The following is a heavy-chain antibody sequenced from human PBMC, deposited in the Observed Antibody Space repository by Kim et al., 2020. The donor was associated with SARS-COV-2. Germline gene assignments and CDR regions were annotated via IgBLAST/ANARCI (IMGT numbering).Heavy chain of an antibody. Sequence: ASVKVSCKASGYTFTGYYMHWVRQAPGQGLEWMGWVNPNSGGTKYAQKFQGRVTMTRDTSISTAYMELSGLRSDDTAVYYCARGGPYSSGPFDYWGQGTLVTVSS. CDR3: ARGGPYSSGPFDY. V-gene: IGHV1-2*02. D-gene: IGHD6-19*01. J-gene: IGHJ4*02. CDR1: GYTFTGYY. CDR2: VNPNSGGT.